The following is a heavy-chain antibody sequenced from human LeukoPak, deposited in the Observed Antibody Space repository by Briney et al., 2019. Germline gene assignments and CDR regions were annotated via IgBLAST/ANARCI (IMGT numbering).Heavy chain of an antibody. CDR3: ARDLSYYGSGRYND. CDR2: INPKSGGT. D-gene: IGHD3-10*01. CDR1: GYTFTGSY. V-gene: IGHV1-2*02. Sequence: ASVKVSCKASGYTFTGSYMHWMRQAPGQGLEWMGWINPKSGGTNYAQRFQGRVTMTRDTSISTAYMELSRLRSDDTAVYYCARDLSYYGSGRYNDWGQGTMVTVSS. J-gene: IGHJ3*01.